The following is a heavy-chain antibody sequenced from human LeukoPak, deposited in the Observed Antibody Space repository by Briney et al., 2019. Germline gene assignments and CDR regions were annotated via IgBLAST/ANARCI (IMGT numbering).Heavy chain of an antibody. CDR2: INPSGGRT. CDR3: ARDQRYYDSSGHLDY. J-gene: IGHJ4*02. D-gene: IGHD3-22*01. CDR1: GYTLTGYY. Sequence: ASVNVSCKASGYTLTGYYMHWVRQAPGQGLEWMGIINPSGGRTSYAQKFQGRVTMTRDTSTSTVYMELSSLRSEDTAVYYCARDQRYYDSSGHLDYWGQGTLVTVSS. V-gene: IGHV1-46*01.